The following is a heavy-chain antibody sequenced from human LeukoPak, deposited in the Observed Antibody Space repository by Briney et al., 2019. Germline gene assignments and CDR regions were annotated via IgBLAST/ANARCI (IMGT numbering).Heavy chain of an antibody. CDR1: GFTFSNYG. V-gene: IGHV3-30*18. J-gene: IGHJ4*02. CDR3: AKGQPGGTQAPSWAPYYFEN. D-gene: IGHD1-14*01. CDR2: VSYDGSYK. Sequence: TGGSLRLSCAASGFTFSNYGMHWVRQAPDKGLEWVAVVSYDGSYKYYADTVKGRFTVSRDNSKNTLYLQMNSLRAEDRAVYYCAKGQPGGTQAPSWAPYYFENWGQGTLVTVSS.